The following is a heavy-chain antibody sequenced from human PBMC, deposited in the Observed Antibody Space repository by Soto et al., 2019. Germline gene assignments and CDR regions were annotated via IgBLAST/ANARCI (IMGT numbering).Heavy chain of an antibody. Sequence: GGSLRLSCVASGISLSDNYMAWIRQAPGKGLEWLSYISNSDYTTYYTDSVKGRFTISRDNAKNSLYLQLNGLRVEDTAVYYCASGKWSLDYWGQGILVTVSS. CDR1: GISLSDNY. CDR2: ISNSDYTT. V-gene: IGHV3-11*01. D-gene: IGHD2-15*01. CDR3: ASGKWSLDY. J-gene: IGHJ4*02.